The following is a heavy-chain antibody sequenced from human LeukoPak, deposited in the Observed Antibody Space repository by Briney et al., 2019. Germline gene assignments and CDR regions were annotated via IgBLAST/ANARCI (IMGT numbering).Heavy chain of an antibody. CDR1: GFTFSSYW. Sequence: GGSLRRSCAASGFTFSSYWMSWVRQAPGKGLEWVSSIKQDGSEKYYVNSVKGRFTISRDNAKNSLYLQMNSLRAEDTAVYYCARDQVQLWDYYYYYMDVWGKGTTVTVSS. CDR2: IKQDGSEK. CDR3: ARDQVQLWDYYYYYMDV. D-gene: IGHD5-18*01. J-gene: IGHJ6*03. V-gene: IGHV3-7*01.